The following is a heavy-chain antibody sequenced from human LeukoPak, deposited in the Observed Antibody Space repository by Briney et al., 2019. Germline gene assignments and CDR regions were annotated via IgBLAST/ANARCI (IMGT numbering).Heavy chain of an antibody. Sequence: PGGSLRLSCAASGFTFSNYAMSWVRQAPGKGLEWDSCIGGSGGNTFYADSVKGRFTISRDNSKNTLHLQMNSLRAEDTAVYYCANFVWSGLSRTFNYWGQGTLVTVSS. D-gene: IGHD3-3*01. V-gene: IGHV3-23*01. CDR1: GFTFSNYA. J-gene: IGHJ4*02. CDR3: ANFVWSGLSRTFNY. CDR2: IGGSGGNT.